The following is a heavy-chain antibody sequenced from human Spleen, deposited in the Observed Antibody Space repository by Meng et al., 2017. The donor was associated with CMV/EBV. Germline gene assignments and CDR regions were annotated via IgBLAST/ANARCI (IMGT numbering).Heavy chain of an antibody. CDR2: IDPGDSET. V-gene: IGHV5-51*01. Sequence: GESLKISCKASGYGFSEFWIGWVRQIPGEGLEYMGLIDPGDSETRYSSSFLGQVTFSVDKSISTAYMQWNSLKTWDTAMYYCARRITATGPFDMWGQGTMVTVSS. J-gene: IGHJ3*02. D-gene: IGHD5-18*01. CDR3: ARRITATGPFDM. CDR1: GYGFSEFW.